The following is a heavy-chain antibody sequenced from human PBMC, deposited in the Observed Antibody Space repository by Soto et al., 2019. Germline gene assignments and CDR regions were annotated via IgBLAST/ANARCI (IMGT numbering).Heavy chain of an antibody. V-gene: IGHV3-33*01. D-gene: IGHD2-2*01. Sequence: GGSLRLSCAASGFTFSSYGMHWVRQAPGKGLEWVAVIWYDGSNKYYADSVKGRFTISRDNSKNTLYLQMNSLRAEDTAVYYCARDAGIVVVPAALDYWGQGTLVTVSS. J-gene: IGHJ4*02. CDR1: GFTFSSYG. CDR3: ARDAGIVVVPAALDY. CDR2: IWYDGSNK.